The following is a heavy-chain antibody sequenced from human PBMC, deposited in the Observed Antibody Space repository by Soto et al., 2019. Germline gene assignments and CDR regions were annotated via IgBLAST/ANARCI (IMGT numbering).Heavy chain of an antibody. CDR1: GFTFSSYA. V-gene: IGHV3-23*01. CDR3: AKDGAPYFAWLLSSNWFDP. CDR2: ISGSGGST. J-gene: IGHJ5*02. D-gene: IGHD3-9*01. Sequence: LRLSCAASGFTFSSYAMSWVRQAPGKGLEWVSAISGSGGSTYYADSVKGRFTISRDNSKNTLYLQMNNLRAEDTAVYYCAKDGAPYFAWLLSSNWFDPWGQGTLVTVSS.